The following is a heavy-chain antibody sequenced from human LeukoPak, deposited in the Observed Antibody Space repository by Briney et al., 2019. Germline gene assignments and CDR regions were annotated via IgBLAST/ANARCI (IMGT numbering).Heavy chain of an antibody. CDR3: AKGQGSSGWYDFQDY. D-gene: IGHD6-19*01. CDR2: ISGSGGST. V-gene: IGHV3-23*01. CDR1: GFTFSSYG. J-gene: IGHJ4*02. Sequence: GGSLRLSCAASGFTFSSYGMSWVRQAPGKGLEWVSAISGSGGSTYYADSVKGRFTISRDNSKNTLYLQMNSLRAEDTAVYYCAKGQGSSGWYDFQDYWGQGTLVTVSS.